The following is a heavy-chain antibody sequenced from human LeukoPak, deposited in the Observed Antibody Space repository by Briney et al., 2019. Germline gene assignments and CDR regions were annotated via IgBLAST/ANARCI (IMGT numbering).Heavy chain of an antibody. CDR1: GYAFTSYD. V-gene: IGHV1-8*03. D-gene: IGHD3-3*01. Sequence: ASVKVSCKASGYAFTSYDINWVRQGTGQGVEWKGWMNPNSGNTGYAQKFQGRVTITRNTSISTAYMELSSLRSEDTAVYYCARGPLWSGYSFNWFDPWGQGTLVTVSS. CDR3: ARGPLWSGYSFNWFDP. J-gene: IGHJ5*02. CDR2: MNPNSGNT.